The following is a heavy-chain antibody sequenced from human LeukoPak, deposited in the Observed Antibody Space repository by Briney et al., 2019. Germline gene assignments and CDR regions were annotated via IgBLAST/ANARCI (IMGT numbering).Heavy chain of an antibody. J-gene: IGHJ4*02. CDR3: ARGAQWVLDY. CDR2: ISTSGNDI. Sequence: PGGSLRLSCAASGFIFSNYEINWVRQAPGEGLEWVSYISTSGNDIYYADSVKGRFTISRDNAKNSLYLQLNSLRADETAVYYCARGAQWVLDYWGQGTLVTVSS. CDR1: GFIFSNYE. V-gene: IGHV3-48*03. D-gene: IGHD1-26*01.